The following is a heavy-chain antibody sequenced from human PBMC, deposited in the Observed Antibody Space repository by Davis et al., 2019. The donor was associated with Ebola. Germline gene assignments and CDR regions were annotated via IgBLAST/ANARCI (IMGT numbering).Heavy chain of an antibody. CDR3: AREGYCSGGNCYPGRIDY. D-gene: IGHD2-15*01. J-gene: IGHJ4*02. V-gene: IGHV4-59*01. CDR1: GGSTSSYY. Sequence: MPSETLSLTCTVSGGSTSSYYWSWIRQPPGKGLEWIGYIYYSGSTNYNPSLKSRVTISVDTSKNQFSLKLSSVTAADTAVYYCAREGYCSGGNCYPGRIDYWGQGTLVAVSS. CDR2: IYYSGST.